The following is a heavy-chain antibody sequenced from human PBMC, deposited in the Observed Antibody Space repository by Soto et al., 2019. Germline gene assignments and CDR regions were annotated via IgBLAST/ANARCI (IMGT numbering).Heavy chain of an antibody. V-gene: IGHV4-39*01. Sequence: SETLSLTCTVSGGSISSSSNYWGWIRQPPGKGLEWIGSIYYSGSTYYNPSLQSRVTISVDSSKNQFSLKLSSVTAADTAVYYCARRQSSSWFGLWGQGTLVTVS. D-gene: IGHD6-13*01. J-gene: IGHJ5*02. CDR1: GGSISSSSNY. CDR2: IYYSGST. CDR3: ARRQSSSWFGL.